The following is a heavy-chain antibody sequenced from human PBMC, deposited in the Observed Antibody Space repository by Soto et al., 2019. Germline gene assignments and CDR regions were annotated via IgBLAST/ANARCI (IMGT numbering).Heavy chain of an antibody. J-gene: IGHJ4*02. Sequence: QVQLVESGGGVVQPGRSLRLSCAASGFTFSSYGMHWVRQAPGKGLEWVAVISYDGSNKYYADSVKGRFTISRDNSKNTLYLQMKSLRAEDTAVYYCAKDAGRDYDLDYWGQGTLVTVSS. CDR3: AKDAGRDYDLDY. V-gene: IGHV3-30*18. CDR2: ISYDGSNK. CDR1: GFTFSSYG. D-gene: IGHD3-16*01.